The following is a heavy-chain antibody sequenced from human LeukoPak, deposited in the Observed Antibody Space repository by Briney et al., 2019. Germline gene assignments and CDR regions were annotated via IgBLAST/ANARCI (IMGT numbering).Heavy chain of an antibody. J-gene: IGHJ5*02. CDR3: ARDPIVVVPAAMGSDP. Sequence: ASVKVSCKASGYTFTGYYMHWVRQAPGQGLEWMGWINPNSGGTNYAQKFQGRVTMTRDTSISTAYMELSRLRSDDTAVYYCARDPIVVVPAAMGSDPWGQGTLVTVSS. D-gene: IGHD2-2*01. V-gene: IGHV1-2*02. CDR2: INPNSGGT. CDR1: GYTFTGYY.